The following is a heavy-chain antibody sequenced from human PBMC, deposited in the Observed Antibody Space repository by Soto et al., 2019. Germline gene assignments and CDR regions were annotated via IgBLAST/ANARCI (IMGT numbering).Heavy chain of an antibody. CDR1: GGSFSGYD. CDR2: INHSGST. D-gene: IGHD6-19*01. V-gene: IGHV4-34*01. Sequence: PSDTLCLTCAVYGGSFSGYDWSWIRQPPGKGLEWIGEINHSGSTNYNPSLKSRVTISVDTSKNQFSLKLSSVTAADTAVYYCARAAVAGLVDWGQGTLVTVSS. CDR3: ARAAVAGLVD. J-gene: IGHJ4*02.